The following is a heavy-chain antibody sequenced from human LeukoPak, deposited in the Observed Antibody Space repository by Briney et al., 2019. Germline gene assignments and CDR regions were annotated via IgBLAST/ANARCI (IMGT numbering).Heavy chain of an antibody. CDR1: GFNFDRYT. V-gene: IGHV3-43*01. CDR2: AGWAGGTT. J-gene: IGHJ4*02. Sequence: GGSLRLSCATSGFNFDRYTIHWVRQAPGKGLEWVSLAGWAGGTTFYSDSVGGRFTISRDSGRKSVYLQMNSLTTDDTAFYFCAKELDTMFFDYWGXGALVTVSS. D-gene: IGHD3-10*02. CDR3: AKELDTMFFDY.